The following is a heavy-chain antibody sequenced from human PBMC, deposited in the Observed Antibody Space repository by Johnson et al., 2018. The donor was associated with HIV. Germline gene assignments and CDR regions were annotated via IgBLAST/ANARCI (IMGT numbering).Heavy chain of an antibody. V-gene: IGHV3-30-3*01. Sequence: QEQLVESGGGLVQPGGSLRLSCVASGFTFSSSAMHWVRQAPGQGLQWVALISYDGSIKYFADSVKGRFTISRDNSKNTLHLQMNSLRPEDTAVYYCARNSGNGLVLRGDAFDMWGQGTMVTVSS. CDR1: GFTFSSSA. J-gene: IGHJ3*02. D-gene: IGHD2-8*01. CDR2: ISYDGSIK. CDR3: ARNSGNGLVLRGDAFDM.